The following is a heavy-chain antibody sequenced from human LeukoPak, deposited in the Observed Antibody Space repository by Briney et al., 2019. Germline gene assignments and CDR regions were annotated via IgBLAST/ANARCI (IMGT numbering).Heavy chain of an antibody. V-gene: IGHV4-39*07. D-gene: IGHD6-13*01. CDR1: GGSLISTTYY. CDR3: ARVSDPPHRAAAGRVPNWFDP. Sequence: SETLSLTCAVSGGSLISTTYYWGWIRQPPGKGLEWIGSIYYSGSTNYNPSLKSRVTISVDTSKNQFSLKLSSVTAADTAVYYCARVSDPPHRAAAGRVPNWFDPWGQGTLVTVSS. CDR2: IYYSGST. J-gene: IGHJ5*02.